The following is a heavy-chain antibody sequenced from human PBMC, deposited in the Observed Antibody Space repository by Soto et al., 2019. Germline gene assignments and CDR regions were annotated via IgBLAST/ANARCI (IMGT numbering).Heavy chain of an antibody. CDR1: GFTVSGAS. D-gene: IGHD3-16*02. CDR2: IRSKTNSYAT. CDR3: TSHLGELSIPGAFDI. J-gene: IGHJ3*02. V-gene: IGHV3-73*01. Sequence: EVQLVESGGGLVQPGGSLRLSCAASGFTVSGASVHWVRQASGKGLECVGRIRSKTNSYATAYAASVKGRFTISRDDSKNRAYLQMNSLKMEDTAVYYCTSHLGELSIPGAFDIWGQGTMVTVSS.